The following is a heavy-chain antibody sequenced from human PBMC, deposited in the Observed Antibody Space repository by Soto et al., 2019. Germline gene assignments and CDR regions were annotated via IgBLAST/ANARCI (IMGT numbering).Heavy chain of an antibody. Sequence: SVKVSCKASGGTFSSYAISWVRQAPGQGLEWMGGIIPIFGTANYAQKFQGRVTITADKSTSTAYMELSSLRSEDTAVYYCARQSAGYSGYDGINYYYYGMDVWGQGTTVTVSS. V-gene: IGHV1-69*06. CDR3: ARQSAGYSGYDGINYYYYGMDV. D-gene: IGHD5-12*01. J-gene: IGHJ6*02. CDR2: IIPIFGTA. CDR1: GGTFSSYA.